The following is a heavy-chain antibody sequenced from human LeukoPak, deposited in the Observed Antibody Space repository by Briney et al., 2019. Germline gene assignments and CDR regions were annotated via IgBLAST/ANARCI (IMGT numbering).Heavy chain of an antibody. D-gene: IGHD6-19*01. CDR3: ARDYGSGQLDY. V-gene: IGHV1-18*01. CDR1: GYIFRNFG. CDR2: INPSNGDS. Sequence: ASVKVSCMASGYIFRNFGIAWVRQAPGQGPEWMGWINPSNGDSNYVEKFQGRLNMTTTTSTSTAYMELRSLRSDDTAVYFCARDYGSGQLDYWGQGTLVSVSS. J-gene: IGHJ4*02.